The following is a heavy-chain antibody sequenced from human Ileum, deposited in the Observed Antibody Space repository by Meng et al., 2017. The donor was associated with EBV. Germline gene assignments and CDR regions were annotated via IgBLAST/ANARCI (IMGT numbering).Heavy chain of an antibody. V-gene: IGHV3-74*03. J-gene: IGHJ4*02. Sequence: VQLVGSGGGLVQSGGPLRLSCAASGFTFSSYWMHWVRQAPGKGLVWVSNIKTDGSTSAYADSVKGRFTISRDNAKNTLYLQMNSLRVEDTAIYYCVKSNWGSEDSWGQGTLVTVSS. CDR1: GFTFSSYW. CDR2: IKTDGSTS. D-gene: IGHD7-27*01. CDR3: VKSNWGSEDS.